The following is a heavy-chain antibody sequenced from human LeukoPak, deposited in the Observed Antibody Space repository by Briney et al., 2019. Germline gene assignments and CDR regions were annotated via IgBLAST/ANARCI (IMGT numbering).Heavy chain of an antibody. CDR3: AIDQSGDDLTTFDY. J-gene: IGHJ4*02. V-gene: IGHV3-23*01. D-gene: IGHD5-12*01. CDR1: GLIFSSYA. CDR2: ISSRGGCT. Sequence: GGSLTLSCALSGLIFSSYAMSWVRHARGGGLEWVSTISSRGGCTYYAESVKARFTISRDNSKNTLYLQMNSLRAEDTAVYYCAIDQSGDDLTTFDYWGEGTLGTVSS.